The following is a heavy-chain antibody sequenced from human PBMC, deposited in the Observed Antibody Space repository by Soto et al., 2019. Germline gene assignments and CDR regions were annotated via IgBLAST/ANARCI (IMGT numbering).Heavy chain of an antibody. D-gene: IGHD1-26*01. V-gene: IGHV4-59*08. J-gene: IGHJ4*02. Sequence: VQLQESGPGLVKPSETLSLTCTVSGGSISSYYWSWIRQPPGKGLEWIGYIYYSGSTNYNPSLKSRVTISVDTSKNQFSLKLSSVTAADTAVYYWARRYGGNFDYWGQGTLVTVSS. CDR3: ARRYGGNFDY. CDR2: IYYSGST. CDR1: GGSISSYY.